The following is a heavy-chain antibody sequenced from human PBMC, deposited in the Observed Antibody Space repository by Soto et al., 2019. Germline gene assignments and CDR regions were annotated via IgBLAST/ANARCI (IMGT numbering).Heavy chain of an antibody. CDR3: ARPSVTGYYHGMDV. V-gene: IGHV3-53*01. J-gene: IGHJ6*02. CDR2: IYSGGST. Sequence: PGGSLRLSCAASGFTVSSNYMSWVRQAPGKGLEWVSVIYSGGSTYYADSVKGQVTISVDKSTSTAYLQWSSLQASDTAMHYCARPSVTGYYHGMDVWGQGTTVTVSS. D-gene: IGHD4-4*01. CDR1: GFTVSSNY.